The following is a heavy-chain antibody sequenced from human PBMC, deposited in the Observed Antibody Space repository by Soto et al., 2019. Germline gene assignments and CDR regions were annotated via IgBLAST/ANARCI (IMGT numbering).Heavy chain of an antibody. V-gene: IGHV4-39*02. Sequence: SETLSLTCTVSGGSISSSSYYWGWIRQPPGKGLEWIGSIYYSGSTYYNPSLKSRVTISVDTSKNQFSLKLSSVTAADTAVYYCAGDTWKKLDYWGQGTLVTVSS. CDR3: AGDTWKKLDY. J-gene: IGHJ4*02. CDR1: GGSISSSSYY. D-gene: IGHD1-1*01. CDR2: IYYSGST.